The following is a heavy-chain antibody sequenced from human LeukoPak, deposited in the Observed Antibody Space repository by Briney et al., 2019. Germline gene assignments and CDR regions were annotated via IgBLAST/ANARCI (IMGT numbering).Heavy chain of an antibody. CDR1: GYTFTSYG. J-gene: IGHJ4*02. Sequence: ASVKVSCKASGYTFTSYGISWVRQAPGQGLEWMGWISAYNGNTKYSQKFQGRVTITRDTSASTAYVELSSLRSEDTAVYYCARGGIAVAGISYWGQGTLVTVSS. D-gene: IGHD6-19*01. V-gene: IGHV1-18*01. CDR3: ARGGIAVAGISY. CDR2: ISAYNGNT.